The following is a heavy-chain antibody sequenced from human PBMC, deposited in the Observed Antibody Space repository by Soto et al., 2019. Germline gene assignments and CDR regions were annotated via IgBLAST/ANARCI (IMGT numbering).Heavy chain of an antibody. Sequence: SGTPSLTCPVSGGSINNSSFYLGWVRQPPGKRLEWIGSIYYSGSAYYNPSLKSRLTISVDTSKNQFSLNLSSVTAADTAVYFCARRPLVRGIIPYYFDSWGQGTLVTVSS. J-gene: IGHJ4*02. V-gene: IGHV4-39*01. CDR1: GGSINNSSFY. CDR2: IYYSGSA. D-gene: IGHD3-10*01. CDR3: ARRPLVRGIIPYYFDS.